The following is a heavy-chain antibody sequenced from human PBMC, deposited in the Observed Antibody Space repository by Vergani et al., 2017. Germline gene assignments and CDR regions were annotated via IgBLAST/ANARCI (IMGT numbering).Heavy chain of an antibody. J-gene: IGHJ5*02. D-gene: IGHD2-15*01. CDR2: INQSGST. V-gene: IGHV4-34*01. CDR3: TRHWAVVAANNWFDP. CDR1: GGSFSGYY. Sequence: QVQLQQWGAGLLKPSETLSLICAVYGGSFSGYYWSWIRQPPGKGLEWIGEINQSGSTKNNPSLESRVTMSVDTSKSQFSLKLSSVTAADTAVYYCTRHWAVVAANNWFDPWGQGTLVTVSS.